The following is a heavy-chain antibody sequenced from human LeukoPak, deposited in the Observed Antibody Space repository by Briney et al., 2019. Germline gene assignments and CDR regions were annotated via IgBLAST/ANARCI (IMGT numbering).Heavy chain of an antibody. Sequence: ASVKVSCKASGYTFTSFDFNWVRQATGQGLEWMGWMRSNNGHTGYAQKFQGRVTMTRDTSISTAYMELSSLTFEDTAVYYCARGPPNWGMVGYWGQGTLVTVSS. D-gene: IGHD7-27*01. CDR1: GYTFTSFD. CDR3: ARGPPNWGMVGY. V-gene: IGHV1-8*01. J-gene: IGHJ4*02. CDR2: MRSNNGHT.